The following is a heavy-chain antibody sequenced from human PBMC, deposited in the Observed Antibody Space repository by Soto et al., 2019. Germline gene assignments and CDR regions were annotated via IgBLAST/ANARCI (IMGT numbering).Heavy chain of an antibody. CDR2: VYYSGTT. J-gene: IGHJ4*02. D-gene: IGHD4-17*01. CDR1: GGSVSDKTYY. CDR3: AGPTAVPNTRSSRYFFDS. Sequence: PSETLSLTCSVSGGSVSDKTYYWSWIRQPPGKRLEWIGYVYYSGTTNYNPSLKSRVTISVDLPQNRFSLRLSSVTTADTALYCSAGPTAVPNTRSSRYFFDSWGQGPRVTAPS. V-gene: IGHV4-61*01.